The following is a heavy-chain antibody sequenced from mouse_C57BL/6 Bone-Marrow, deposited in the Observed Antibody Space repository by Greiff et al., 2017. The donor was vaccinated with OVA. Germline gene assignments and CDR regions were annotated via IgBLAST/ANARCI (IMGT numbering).Heavy chain of an antibody. V-gene: IGHV14-2*01. CDR3: ARTGTRYWYFDV. J-gene: IGHJ1*03. D-gene: IGHD4-1*01. CDR1: GFNIKDYY. Sequence: VQLQQSGAELVKPGASVKLSCTASGFNIKDYYMHWVKQRTEQGLEWIGRIDPEDGGTKYAPKFQGKATITADTSSNTAYLQLSSLTSEDTAVYYCARTGTRYWYFDVWGTGTTVTVSS. CDR2: IDPEDGGT.